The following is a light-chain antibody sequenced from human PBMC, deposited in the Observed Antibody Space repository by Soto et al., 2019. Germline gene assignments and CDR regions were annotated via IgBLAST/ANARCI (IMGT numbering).Light chain of an antibody. J-gene: IGLJ3*02. Sequence: QSVLTQPPSASGTPGQRVTISCSGSSSNIGSNTVGWYQQLPGTAPKLLIYNTDQRPSGVPDRFSGSRSVTSASLAISGRRSEDGGHYYCATWDDGLDARLFGGGPQLTVL. CDR3: ATWDDGLDARL. V-gene: IGLV1-44*01. CDR1: SSNIGSNT. CDR2: NTD.